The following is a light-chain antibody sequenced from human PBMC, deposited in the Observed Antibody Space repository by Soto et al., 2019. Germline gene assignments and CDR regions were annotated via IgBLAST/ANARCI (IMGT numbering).Light chain of an antibody. CDR3: QSYDGSNPDVV. Sequence: NFMLTQPHSVSESPGKTVTISCTGSSGSIATNYVQWYQQRPGSAPTTVIYEDTQKPLGVPERFSGSIDSSSNSASLTISGLKTEDEADYYCQSYDGSNPDVVFGGGTKLTVL. CDR2: EDT. J-gene: IGLJ2*01. V-gene: IGLV6-57*02. CDR1: SGSIATNY.